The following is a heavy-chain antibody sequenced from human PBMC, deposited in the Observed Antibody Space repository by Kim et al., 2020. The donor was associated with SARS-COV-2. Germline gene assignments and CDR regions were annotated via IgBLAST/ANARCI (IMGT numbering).Heavy chain of an antibody. CDR1: GFIFRNYA. D-gene: IGHD3-3*01. J-gene: IGHJ4*02. CDR3: AKERASWTRDFDS. CDR2: LGGSGETP. V-gene: IGHV3-23*01. Sequence: GGSLRLSCAASGFIFRNYAMIWVRQSPEKGLEWLAALGGSGETPYYADSVKGRFFISRDNPKNTLFLQMNSLRAEDTAMYYCAKERASWTRDFDSWGQGTLVTVSS.